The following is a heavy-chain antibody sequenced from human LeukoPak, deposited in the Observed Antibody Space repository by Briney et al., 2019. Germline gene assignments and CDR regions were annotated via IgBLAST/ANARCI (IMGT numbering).Heavy chain of an antibody. CDR3: AREVVKGYTFDY. D-gene: IGHD2-21*01. V-gene: IGHV3-30*03. CDR1: GFTFSSYG. CDR2: ISYDGSNK. J-gene: IGHJ4*02. Sequence: AGSLTLSCAASGFTFSSYGMHWVRQAPGKGLEWVAVISYDGSNKYYADSVKGRFTFSRDNAKNTLYLQMNSLRAEDTAVYYCAREVVKGYTFDYWGQGTLVSAPS.